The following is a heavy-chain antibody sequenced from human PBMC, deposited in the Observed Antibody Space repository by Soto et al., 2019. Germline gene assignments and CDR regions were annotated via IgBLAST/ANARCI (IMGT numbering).Heavy chain of an antibody. Sequence: SVKVSCKASGGTFSTYTISWVRQAPGQGLEWMGRIFPVLGRAHYAQKFQGRVTITADESTSTAYMELSSLRSEDTAVYYCAREVSSGAVQLWPNDVFDIWGQGTVVTVSS. D-gene: IGHD5-18*01. V-gene: IGHV1-69*08. J-gene: IGHJ3*02. CDR1: GGTFSTYT. CDR3: AREVSSGAVQLWPNDVFDI. CDR2: IFPVLGRA.